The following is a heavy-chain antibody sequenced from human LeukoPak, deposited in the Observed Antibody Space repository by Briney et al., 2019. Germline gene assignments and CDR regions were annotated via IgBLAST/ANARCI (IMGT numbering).Heavy chain of an antibody. CDR1: GFTFSDYY. CDR2: ISSSGSTI. D-gene: IGHD6-13*01. CDR3: AKDLDSSSWYYFDY. V-gene: IGHV3-11*04. J-gene: IGHJ4*02. Sequence: PGGSLRLSCAASGFTFSDYYMSWIRQAPGKGLEWVSYISSSGSTIYYADSVKGRFTISRDNAKNSLYLQMNSLRAEDTAVYYCAKDLDSSSWYYFDYWGQGTLVTVSS.